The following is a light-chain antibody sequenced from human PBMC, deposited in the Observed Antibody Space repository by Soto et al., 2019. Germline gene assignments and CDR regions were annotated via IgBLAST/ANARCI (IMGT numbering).Light chain of an antibody. CDR3: SSYTSSSTLV. V-gene: IGLV2-14*01. J-gene: IGLJ2*01. CDR1: NSDLGTYNY. Sequence: QSVLTQPASVSGSPGQSITISCTGSNSDLGTYNYVSWYQQHPGKAPKLMIYEVSNRPSGVSNRFSGSKFGNTASLTISGLQAEDEADYYCSSYTSSSTLVFGGGTKLTVL. CDR2: EVS.